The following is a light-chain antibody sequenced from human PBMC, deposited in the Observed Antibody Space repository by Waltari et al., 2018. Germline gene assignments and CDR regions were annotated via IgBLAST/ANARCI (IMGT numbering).Light chain of an antibody. CDR1: QRLTKNY. Sequence: VLTQSPGTLSLSPGERATLSCRASQRLTKNYLAWYQQKPGQAPRLLIYGASSRAAVIPDRFSGSGSGTDFALTISRLEPEDSAVYYFQQYGSSILYTFGQGTKLEIQ. J-gene: IGKJ2*01. CDR2: GAS. V-gene: IGKV3-20*01. CDR3: QQYGSSILYT.